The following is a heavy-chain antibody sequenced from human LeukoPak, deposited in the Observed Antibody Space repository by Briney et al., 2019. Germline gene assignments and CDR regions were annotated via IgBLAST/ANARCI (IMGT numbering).Heavy chain of an antibody. Sequence: PSETLSLTCTVSGGSISSSSYYWGWIRQPPGKGLEWIGSIYYSGSTYYNPSLKSRVTISVDTSKNQFSLKLSSVTAADTAVYYCARDRVTGSEGRYHYYGMDVWGQGTTVTVSS. V-gene: IGHV4-39*02. J-gene: IGHJ6*02. CDR3: ARDRVTGSEGRYHYYGMDV. CDR2: IYYSGST. CDR1: GGSISSSSYY. D-gene: IGHD2-21*02.